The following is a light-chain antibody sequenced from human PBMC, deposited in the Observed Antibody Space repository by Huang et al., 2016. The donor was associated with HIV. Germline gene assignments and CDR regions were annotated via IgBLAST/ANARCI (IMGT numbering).Light chain of an antibody. CDR3: QQYNSWLT. CDR2: GAS. J-gene: IGKJ3*01. Sequence: EIVMTQSPATLSMSPGERATLSCRASQSVRTNLAGYQQKPGQAPRLLIYGASTRATGIPARFSGSGSGTEFTLTISSLQSEDFAVYYCQQYNSWLTFGPGTKVDI. V-gene: IGKV3-15*01. CDR1: QSVRTN.